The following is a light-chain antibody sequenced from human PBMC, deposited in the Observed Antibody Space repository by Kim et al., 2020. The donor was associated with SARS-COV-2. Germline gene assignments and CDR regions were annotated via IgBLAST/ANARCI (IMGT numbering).Light chain of an antibody. J-gene: IGKJ2*01. V-gene: IGKV1D-12*01. CDR2: DAS. Sequence: SGSVGDRVTITCRASQDIKKWLAWYQQKPGTAPKLLIYDASTLQSGVPSRFGGSGSGTDFTLSISSLQPEDFATYYCQQSNTVPYTFGQGTKLEI. CDR1: QDIKKW. CDR3: QQSNTVPYT.